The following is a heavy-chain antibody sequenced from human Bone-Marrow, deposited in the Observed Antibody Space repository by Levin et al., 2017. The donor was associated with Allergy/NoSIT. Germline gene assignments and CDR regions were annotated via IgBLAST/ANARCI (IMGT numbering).Heavy chain of an antibody. D-gene: IGHD3-22*01. CDR2: IWYDGSNK. V-gene: IGHV3-33*01. Sequence: GGSLRLSCAASGFTFSSYGMHWVRQAPGKGLEWVAVIWYDGSNKYYADSVKGRFTISRDNSKNTLYLQMNSLRAEDTAVYYCARDRALYYYDSSGYLGYWGQGTLVTVSS. CDR1: GFTFSSYG. J-gene: IGHJ4*02. CDR3: ARDRALYYYDSSGYLGY.